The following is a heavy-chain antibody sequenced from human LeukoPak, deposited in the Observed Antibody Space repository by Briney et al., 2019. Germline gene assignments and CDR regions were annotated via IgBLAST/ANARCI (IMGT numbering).Heavy chain of an antibody. CDR1: GFTFDDYA. D-gene: IGHD3-10*01. J-gene: IGHJ4*02. CDR3: AKALYGSGSYWSPFDY. CDR2: ISWNSGSI. V-gene: IGHV3-9*01. Sequence: GGSLRLSCAASGFTFDDYAMHWVRQAPGKGLEWVSGISWNSGSIGYADSVKGRFTISRDNAKNSLYLQMNSLRAKDTALYYCAKALYGSGSYWSPFDYWGQGTLVTVSS.